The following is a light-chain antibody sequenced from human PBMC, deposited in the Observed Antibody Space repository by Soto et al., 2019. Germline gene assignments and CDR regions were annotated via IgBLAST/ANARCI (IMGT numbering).Light chain of an antibody. CDR2: GNN. CDR1: SSNIGAGYD. J-gene: IGLJ3*02. V-gene: IGLV1-40*01. CDR3: QSYDTSLRAWV. Sequence: QSVLTQPPSVSGAPGQRVTISCTGGSSNIGAGYDVHWYRQFPGTAPKLLVYGNNNRPSGISDRFSASKSGSSASLAITGHQAEDEADYYCQSYDTSLRAWVFGGGTKLTVL.